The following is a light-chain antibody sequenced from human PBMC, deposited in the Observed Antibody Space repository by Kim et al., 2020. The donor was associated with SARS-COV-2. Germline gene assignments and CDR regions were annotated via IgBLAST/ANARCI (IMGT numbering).Light chain of an antibody. J-gene: IGLJ2*01. CDR3: QAWDSSTVV. CDR1: KLGDKY. Sequence: SYELTQPPSVSMSPGQTASITCSGDKLGDKYACWYQQKPGQSPVLVIYQDSNRPSGIPERFSGSNSGNTATLTISGTQAMDEADYYCQAWDSSTVVFGGGTQLTVL. CDR2: QDS. V-gene: IGLV3-1*01.